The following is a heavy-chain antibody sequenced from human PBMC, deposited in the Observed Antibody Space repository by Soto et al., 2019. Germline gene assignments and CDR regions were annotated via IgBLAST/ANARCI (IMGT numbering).Heavy chain of an antibody. V-gene: IGHV3-30*02. Sequence: PGGSLSLSCAASGFPFNSYFMHWVRQAPGKGLEWVAVIRYDGSNKYYADSVKGRFTISRDNSKNTLYLQMNSLRAEDTAVYYCRVVGTTNFDSWGQGTLVTVSS. CDR2: IRYDGSNK. CDR3: RVVGTTNFDS. CDR1: GFPFNSYF. D-gene: IGHD1-26*01. J-gene: IGHJ4*02.